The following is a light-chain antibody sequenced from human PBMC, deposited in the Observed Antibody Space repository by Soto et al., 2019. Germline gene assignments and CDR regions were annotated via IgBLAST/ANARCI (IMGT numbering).Light chain of an antibody. J-gene: IGKJ5*01. CDR3: QHYNSFPIT. V-gene: IGKV1-33*01. Sequence: DIQMTQSPSSLSASLGDRATITCQASQDISSYLTWYQQKTGQAPKLLIYDASQLETGVPSRFSGSGSGTDFTFTISSLQPEDIGTYYCQHYNSFPITFGQGTRLEIK. CDR1: QDISSY. CDR2: DAS.